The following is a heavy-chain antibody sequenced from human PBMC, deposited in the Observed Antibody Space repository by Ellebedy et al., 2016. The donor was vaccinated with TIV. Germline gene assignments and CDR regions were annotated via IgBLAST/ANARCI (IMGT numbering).Heavy chain of an antibody. J-gene: IGHJ1*01. V-gene: IGHV2-5*08. CDR1: GGSISSYYW. D-gene: IGHD5-12*01. CDR2: IYWDDDK. Sequence: TLSLTCTVSGGSISSYYWNWIRQPPGKALEWLALIYWDDDKRYNPSLRSRLTITKDTSKNQVVLTLTNVDPVDTATYYCTHFQWLTFFRHWGQGTLVTVSS. CDR3: THFQWLTFFRH.